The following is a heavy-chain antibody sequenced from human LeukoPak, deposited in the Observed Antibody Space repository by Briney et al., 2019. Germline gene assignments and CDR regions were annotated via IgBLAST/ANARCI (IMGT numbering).Heavy chain of an antibody. J-gene: IGHJ5*02. D-gene: IGHD2-15*01. V-gene: IGHV3-23*01. CDR3: AKLGYCSGGSCYRWLDP. CDR2: IGGRDGGT. CDR1: GFTFSSYA. Sequence: PGGSLRLSCAASGFTFSSYAMSWVRHAPGKGLEWVSTIGGRDGGTYYADSVKGRFTVSRDNSKDTLYLQVNSLRAEDTAVYYCAKLGYCSGGSCYRWLDPWGPGTLVTVSS.